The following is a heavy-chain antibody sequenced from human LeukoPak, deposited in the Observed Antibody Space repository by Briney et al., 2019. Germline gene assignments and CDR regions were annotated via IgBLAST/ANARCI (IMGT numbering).Heavy chain of an antibody. CDR2: IHPSDSDT. D-gene: IGHD1-7*01. CDR3: ARGRLELRGLFDY. V-gene: IGHV5-51*03. Sequence: GESLKISCKGSGYSFTTYWIGWVRQMPGKGLEWMGIIHPSDSDTRYSPSFQGQVIMSVDTSISTAYLQWSSLRASDTAIYYCARGRLELRGLFDYWGQGILVTVSA. J-gene: IGHJ4*02. CDR1: GYSFTTYW.